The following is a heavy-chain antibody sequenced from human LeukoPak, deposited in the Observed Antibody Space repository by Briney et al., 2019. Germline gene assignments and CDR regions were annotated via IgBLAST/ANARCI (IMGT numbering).Heavy chain of an antibody. CDR1: GGTFSSYA. V-gene: IGHV1-69*04. CDR2: ILPILGIV. Sequence: ASVKVSCKASGGTFSSYAISWVRQAPGQGLEWMGRILPILGIVNYAQKFQGRVTITADKSTSTAYMELSSLRSEDTAVYYCAREHSSSWDQFDYWGQGTLVTVSS. D-gene: IGHD6-13*01. J-gene: IGHJ4*02. CDR3: AREHSSSWDQFDY.